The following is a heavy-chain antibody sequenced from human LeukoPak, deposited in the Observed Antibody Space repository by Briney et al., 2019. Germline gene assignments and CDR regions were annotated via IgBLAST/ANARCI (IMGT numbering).Heavy chain of an antibody. V-gene: IGHV3-23*01. J-gene: IGHJ4*02. CDR2: ISGSGGST. CDR1: GFTFSSYA. Sequence: GGSLRLSRAASGFTFSSYAMSWVRQAPGKGLEWVSAISGSGGSTYYADSVKGRFTISRDNSKNTLYLQMNSLRAEDTAVYYCARDLYYYDTGGGFDYWGQGTLVTVSS. D-gene: IGHD3-22*01. CDR3: ARDLYYYDTGGGFDY.